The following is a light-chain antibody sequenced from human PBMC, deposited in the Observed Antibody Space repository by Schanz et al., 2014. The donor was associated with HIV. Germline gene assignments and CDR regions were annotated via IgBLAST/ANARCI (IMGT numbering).Light chain of an antibody. CDR2: SAS. CDR1: QGVSSSY. J-gene: IGKJ4*01. V-gene: IGKV3-20*01. CDR3: QQYGSSPRLT. Sequence: ETVLTQSPGTLSLSPGERATLSCRASQGVSSSYVSWYQQKPGQAPRLLIYSASSRATGIPDRFSGSGSGADFTLTISRLQPEDFAVYYCQQYGSSPRLTFGGGTKVEIK.